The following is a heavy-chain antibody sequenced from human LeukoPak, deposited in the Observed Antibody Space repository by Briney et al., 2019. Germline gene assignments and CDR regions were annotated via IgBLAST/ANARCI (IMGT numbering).Heavy chain of an antibody. J-gene: IGHJ6*04. Sequence: GGSLRLSCAASGFTFSSYSMNWVRQAPGKGLEWASSISSSSSYIYYADSVKGRFTISRDNAKNSLYLQMNSLRAEDTAVYYCARGEYQLLFLDVWGKGTTVTVSS. V-gene: IGHV3-21*01. CDR3: ARGEYQLLFLDV. CDR1: GFTFSSYS. CDR2: ISSSSSYI. D-gene: IGHD2-2*01.